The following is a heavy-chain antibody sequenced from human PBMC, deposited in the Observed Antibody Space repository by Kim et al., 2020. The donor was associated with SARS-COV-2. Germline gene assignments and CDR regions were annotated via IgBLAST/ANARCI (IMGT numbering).Heavy chain of an antibody. D-gene: IGHD3-22*01. CDR1: GGSISSSSYY. CDR2: IYYSGST. J-gene: IGHJ4*02. Sequence: SETLSLTCTVSGGSISSSSYYWGWIRQPPGKGLEWIGSIYYSGSTYYNPSLKSRVTISVDTSKNQFSLKLSSVTAADTAVYYCASGDSSGRGPFDYWGQGTLVTVSS. V-gene: IGHV4-39*01. CDR3: ASGDSSGRGPFDY.